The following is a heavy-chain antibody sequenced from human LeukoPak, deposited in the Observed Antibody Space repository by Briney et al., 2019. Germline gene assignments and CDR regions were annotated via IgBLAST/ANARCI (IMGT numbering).Heavy chain of an antibody. J-gene: IGHJ4*02. D-gene: IGHD3-3*01. CDR1: GFTFSSYA. CDR3: ARGSRKFWSGSDY. CDR2: ISYDGSNK. V-gene: IGHV3-30-3*01. Sequence: GGSLRLSCAASGFTFSSYAMHWVRQAPGKGLEWVAVISYDGSNKYYADSVKGRFTISRDNSKNTLYLQMGSLRAEDTAVYYCARGSRKFWSGSDYWGQGTLVTVSS.